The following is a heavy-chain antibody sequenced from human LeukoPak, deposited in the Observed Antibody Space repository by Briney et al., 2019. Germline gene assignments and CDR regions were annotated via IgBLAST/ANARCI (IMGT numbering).Heavy chain of an antibody. V-gene: IGHV4-34*01. CDR3: ARHRTPPPMVRGVIKVGGGPAYDY. Sequence: PSETLSLTCAVYGGSFSGYYWSWIRQPPGKGLEWIGEINHSGSTNYNPSLKSRVTISVDTSKNQFSLKLSSVTAADTAVYYCARHRTPPPMVRGVIKVGGGPAYDYWGQGTLVTVSS. CDR1: GGSFSGYY. D-gene: IGHD3-10*01. CDR2: INHSGST. J-gene: IGHJ4*02.